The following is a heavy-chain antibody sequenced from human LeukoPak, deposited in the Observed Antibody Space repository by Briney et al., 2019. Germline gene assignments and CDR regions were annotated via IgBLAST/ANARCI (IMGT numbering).Heavy chain of an antibody. J-gene: IGHJ2*01. CDR1: GYTFNSYE. D-gene: IGHD2-15*01. CDR2: MNPDSGDT. CDR3: ARPPGYCGSPITHIDSCYYWYFDL. Sequence: ASVKVSCXASGYTFNSYEINWVRLATGQRLEWMGWMNPDSGDTGYAQKFQGRVTMTRDTSISTAYMELNSLSSEDTAVYYCARPPGYCGSPITHIDSCYYWYFDLWGRGTLVTVSS. V-gene: IGHV1-8*01.